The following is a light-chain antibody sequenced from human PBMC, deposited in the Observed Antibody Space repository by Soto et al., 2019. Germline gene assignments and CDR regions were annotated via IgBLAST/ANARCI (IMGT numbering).Light chain of an antibody. CDR1: QSISSW. CDR2: ATF. J-gene: IGKJ1*01. CDR3: LQFNSYPRT. Sequence: GERVTLTCRASQSISSWLAWYQQRPGRAPKRLIYATFTLQSGVPSRFSGSRSGTEFTLTISNLQPEDFATYYCLQFNSYPRTFGQGTKVDNK. V-gene: IGKV1-9*01.